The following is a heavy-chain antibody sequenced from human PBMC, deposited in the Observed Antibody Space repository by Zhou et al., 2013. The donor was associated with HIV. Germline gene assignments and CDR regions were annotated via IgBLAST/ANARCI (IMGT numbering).Heavy chain of an antibody. V-gene: IGHV1-2*02. CDR2: INPNSGDT. D-gene: IGHD1-1*01. CDR1: GYTFFAYY. J-gene: IGHJ6*03. Sequence: QVQVVQSGAELKKPGASVKISCKASGYTFFAYYIHWVRQAPGQGLEWVGWINPNSGDTNYAQKFQGRVTMTTDTSIDTAYMEMRRLRSEDAAVYYCARALSTRWNAGGYYYMDVWGRGTTVTVSS. CDR3: ARALSTRWNAGGYYYMDV.